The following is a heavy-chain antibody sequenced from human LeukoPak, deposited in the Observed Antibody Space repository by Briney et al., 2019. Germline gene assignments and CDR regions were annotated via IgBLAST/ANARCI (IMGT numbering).Heavy chain of an antibody. V-gene: IGHV1-18*01. CDR3: ASAREASSSSRSFDY. D-gene: IGHD6-6*01. CDR2: ISAYNGNT. J-gene: IGHJ4*02. Sequence: GASVKVSCKASGGTFSSYAISWVRQAPGQGLEWMGWISAYNGNTNYAPKLQGRVTMTTDTSTGTAYMDLRSLRSDDTAVYYCASAREASSSSRSFDYWGQGTLVTVSS. CDR1: GGTFSSYA.